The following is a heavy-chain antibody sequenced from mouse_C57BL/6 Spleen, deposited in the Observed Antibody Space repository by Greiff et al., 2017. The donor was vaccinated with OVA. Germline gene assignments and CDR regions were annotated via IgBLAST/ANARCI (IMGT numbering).Heavy chain of an antibody. CDR1: GFTFSDYG. CDR3: ASGLSFDY. CDR2: ISSGSSTI. V-gene: IGHV5-17*01. Sequence: EVHLVESGGGLVKPGGSLKLSCAASGFTFSDYGMHWVRQAPEKGLEWVAYISSGSSTIYYADTVKGRFTIARDNAKNTLFLQMTSLRSEDTAMYYCASGLSFDYWGQGTTLTVSS. J-gene: IGHJ2*01.